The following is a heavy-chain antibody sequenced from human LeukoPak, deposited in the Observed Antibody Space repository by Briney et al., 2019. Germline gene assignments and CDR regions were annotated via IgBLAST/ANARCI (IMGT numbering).Heavy chain of an antibody. CDR1: GFTFRGFA. V-gene: IGHV3-30*10. CDR3: AAGKLDASGFDFMLPF. CDR2: FSRDGINR. Sequence: GRSLRLSCAASGFTFRGFAMHWVRQAPGKGLEWLAVFSRDGINRYYIESVKGRFTISRDNSKNTFYLQMNSLRIEDTAIYCCAAGKLDASGFDFMLPFWGQGTLVSVSS. J-gene: IGHJ4*02. D-gene: IGHD5-12*01.